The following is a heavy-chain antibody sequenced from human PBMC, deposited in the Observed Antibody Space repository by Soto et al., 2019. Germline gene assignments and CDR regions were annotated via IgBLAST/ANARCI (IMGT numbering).Heavy chain of an antibody. CDR3: ASLGGCSGGSCYSFPFDP. D-gene: IGHD2-15*01. CDR1: GFTFSSYW. V-gene: IGHV3-7*01. CDR2: IKQDGSEK. Sequence: EVQLVESGGGLVQPGGSLRLSCAASGFTFSSYWMSWVRQAPGKGLEWVANIKQDGSEKYYVDSVKGRFTISRDNAKNPLYLQMNSLRAEDTAVYYCASLGGCSGGSCYSFPFDPWGQGTLVTVSS. J-gene: IGHJ5*02.